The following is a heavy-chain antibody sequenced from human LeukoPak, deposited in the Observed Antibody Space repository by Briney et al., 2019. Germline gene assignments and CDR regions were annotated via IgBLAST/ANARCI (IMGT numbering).Heavy chain of an antibody. Sequence: SETLSLTCTVSGGSISSSSYYWGWIRQPPGKGLEWIGSIYYSGSTYYSPSLKSRVTISVDTSKNQFSLKLSSVTAADTAVYYCARVWRMGAFDIWGQGTMVTVSS. CDR1: GGSISSSSYY. V-gene: IGHV4-39*07. CDR3: ARVWRMGAFDI. D-gene: IGHD3-10*01. CDR2: IYYSGST. J-gene: IGHJ3*02.